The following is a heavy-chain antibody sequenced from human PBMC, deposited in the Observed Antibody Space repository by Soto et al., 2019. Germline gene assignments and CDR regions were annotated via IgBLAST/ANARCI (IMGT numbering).Heavy chain of an antibody. V-gene: IGHV4-31*03. J-gene: IGHJ5*02. Sequence: PSETLSLTCTVSGGSISSGGYYWSWIRQHPGKGLEWIGYIYYSGSTYYNPSLKSRVTISVDTSKNQFSLKLSSVTAADTAVYYCARAVFTLATAPVNWFDPWGQGTLVTVSA. CDR1: GGSISSGGYY. CDR2: IYYSGST. D-gene: IGHD5-12*01. CDR3: ARAVFTLATAPVNWFDP.